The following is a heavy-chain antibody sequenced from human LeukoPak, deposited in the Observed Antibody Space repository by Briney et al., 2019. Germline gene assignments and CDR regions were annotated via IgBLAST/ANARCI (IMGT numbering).Heavy chain of an antibody. V-gene: IGHV3-23*01. CDR3: AKYNSGWSLDY. J-gene: IGHJ4*02. CDR1: GFTFSSYA. D-gene: IGHD6-19*01. Sequence: GGSLRLSCAASGFTFSSYAMSWVRQAPGKGLEWVSTISGSGASTCYADSVKGRFTMSGDNSKNTVYLQMNILRAEDTAVYYCAKYNSGWSLDYWGQGTLVTVSS. CDR2: ISGSGAST.